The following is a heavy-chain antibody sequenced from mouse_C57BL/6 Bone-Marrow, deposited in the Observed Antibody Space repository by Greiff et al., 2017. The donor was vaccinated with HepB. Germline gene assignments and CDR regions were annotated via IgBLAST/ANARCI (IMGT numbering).Heavy chain of an antibody. CDR3: ARELDSSGYDY. V-gene: IGHV1-19*01. Sequence: VQLQQSGPVLVKPGASVKMSCKASGYTFTDYYMNWVKQSHGKSLEWIGVINPYNGGTSYNQKFKGKATLTVDKSSSTAYMELNSLTSEDSAVYYCARELDSSGYDYWGQGTTLTVSS. D-gene: IGHD3-2*02. CDR1: GYTFTDYY. J-gene: IGHJ2*01. CDR2: INPYNGGT.